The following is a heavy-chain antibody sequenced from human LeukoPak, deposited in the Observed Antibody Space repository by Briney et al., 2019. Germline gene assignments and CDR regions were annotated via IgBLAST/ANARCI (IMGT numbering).Heavy chain of an antibody. J-gene: IGHJ6*03. CDR1: GGSISSYY. D-gene: IGHD6-6*01. CDR3: ARGDVAARPGNYYYYYYYMDV. V-gene: IGHV4-59*01. Sequence: SETLSLTCTVSGGSISSYYWSWIRQPPGKGLEWIGYIYYSGSTNYNPSLKSRVTISVDTSKNQFSLKLSSVTAADTAVYYCARGDVAARPGNYYYYYYYMDVWGKGTTVTVSS. CDR2: IYYSGST.